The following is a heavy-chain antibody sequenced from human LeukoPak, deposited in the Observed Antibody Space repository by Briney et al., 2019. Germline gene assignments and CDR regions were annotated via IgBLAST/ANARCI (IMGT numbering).Heavy chain of an antibody. Sequence: ASVKVSCTASGYTFTSYYMHWVRQAPGQGLEWMGIINPSGGSTNYAQKFQDRVTMTRDTSTSTVYMELSSLRSEDTAVYYCARDSAGYNLFDYWGQGTLVTVSS. CDR2: INPSGGST. D-gene: IGHD5-24*01. CDR1: GYTFTSYY. V-gene: IGHV1-46*01. J-gene: IGHJ4*02. CDR3: ARDSAGYNLFDY.